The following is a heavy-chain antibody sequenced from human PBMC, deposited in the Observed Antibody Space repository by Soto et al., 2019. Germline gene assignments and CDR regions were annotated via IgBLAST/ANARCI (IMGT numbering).Heavy chain of an antibody. Sequence: PGGFLRLSCAASGFTFSSYWMHWVRQAPGKGLVWVSRINSDGSSTSYADSVKGRFTISRDNAKNTLYLQMNSLRAEDTAVYYCARDQYYDFWSGYYPPHYYYGMDVWGQGTTVTVSS. V-gene: IGHV3-74*01. CDR3: ARDQYYDFWSGYYPPHYYYGMDV. CDR1: GFTFSSYW. D-gene: IGHD3-3*01. CDR2: INSDGSST. J-gene: IGHJ6*02.